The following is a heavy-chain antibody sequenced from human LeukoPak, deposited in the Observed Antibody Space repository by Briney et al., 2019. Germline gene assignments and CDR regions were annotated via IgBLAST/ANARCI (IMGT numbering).Heavy chain of an antibody. CDR2: ISGSGGST. CDR1: GFTFSSYG. CDR3: AKESASAFSPVLWFGELFSPLPDY. D-gene: IGHD3-10*01. Sequence: HPGGSLRLSCAASGFTFSSYGMSWVRQAPGKGLEWVSAISGSGGSTYYADSVKGRFTISRDNSKNTLYLQMNSLRAEDTAVYYCAKESASAFSPVLWFGELFSPLPDYWGQGTLVTVSS. J-gene: IGHJ4*02. V-gene: IGHV3-23*01.